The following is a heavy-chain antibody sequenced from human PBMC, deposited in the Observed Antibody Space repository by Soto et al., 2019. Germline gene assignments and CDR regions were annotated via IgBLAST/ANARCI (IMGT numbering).Heavy chain of an antibody. CDR3: ARGYDTALSPIF. CDR1: GGSFSSYR. J-gene: IGHJ4*02. CDR2: INVIGST. Sequence: PSETLSLTCAVYGGSFSSYRWSWIRQPPGKGLEWIGEINVIGSTNYNPSLKSRVTISVDTPKNQFSMKLTSMTAADTAVYYCARGYDTALSPIFWGQGSLVTVSS. D-gene: IGHD5-18*01. V-gene: IGHV4-34*01.